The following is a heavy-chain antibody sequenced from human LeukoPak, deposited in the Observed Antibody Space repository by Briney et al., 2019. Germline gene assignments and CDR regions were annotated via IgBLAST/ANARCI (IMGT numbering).Heavy chain of an antibody. CDR3: VKMISWNRGVLSRDMDV. D-gene: IGHD3-10*01. J-gene: IGHJ6*02. CDR2: IGTNPGPT. V-gene: IGHV3-23*01. Sequence: GGSLRLSCAASGFTFNNYAMDWVRQAPGQGLEWVSVIGTNPGPTYYADSVKGRFTISRDNSNNMVYMQMSSLRAEDTALYYCVKMISWNRGVLSRDMDVWGQGTTVTVSS. CDR1: GFTFNNYA.